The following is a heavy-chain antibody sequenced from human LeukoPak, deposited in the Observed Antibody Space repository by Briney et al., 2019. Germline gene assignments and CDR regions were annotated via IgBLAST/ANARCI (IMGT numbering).Heavy chain of an antibody. D-gene: IGHD4-17*01. CDR2: VYHSGNT. Sequence: PSETLSLTCAVSGGPISSDGYSWNWIRQPPGKGLEWIGYVYHSGNTYYNPSLKSRVTISMDRSKNQFSLNLSSVTAADTAVYYCARITGDYTYYFDYWGQGTLVTVSS. J-gene: IGHJ4*02. CDR1: GGPISSDGYS. V-gene: IGHV4-30-2*01. CDR3: ARITGDYTYYFDY.